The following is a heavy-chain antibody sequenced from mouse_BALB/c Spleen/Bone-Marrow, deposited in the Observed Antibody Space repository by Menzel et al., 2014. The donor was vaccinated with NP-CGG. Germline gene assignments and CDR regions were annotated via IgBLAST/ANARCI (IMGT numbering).Heavy chain of an antibody. CDR2: IRNKANGYTT. CDR3: ARDSDWFAY. Sequence: EVHLVESGGGLVQPGGSLRLSCAPSGFTFTDNYMTWVRQPPGKALEWLGFIRNKANGYTTEYSASVKGRFTISRDNSQSILYLQMNTLRAEDGATYYCARDSDWFAYWGQGTLVTVSA. CDR1: GFTFTDNY. J-gene: IGHJ3*01. V-gene: IGHV7-3*02.